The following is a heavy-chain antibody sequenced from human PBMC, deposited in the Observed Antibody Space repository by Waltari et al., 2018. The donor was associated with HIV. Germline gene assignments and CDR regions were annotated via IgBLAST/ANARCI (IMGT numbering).Heavy chain of an antibody. D-gene: IGHD3-3*01. CDR1: GYTFTPYA. CDR3: ARDGARITIYGGGFDY. J-gene: IGHJ4*02. Sequence: QVQLVQSGAEVKKPGASVKFSCKASGYTFTPYAIHWVRQDPGQRLEWMGWINAGNGNTKYSQTFQGRVTITRDTSATTAYMEVSSLTSEDTAVYYCARDGARITIYGGGFDYWGQGTPVIVSS. CDR2: INAGNGNT. V-gene: IGHV1-3*01.